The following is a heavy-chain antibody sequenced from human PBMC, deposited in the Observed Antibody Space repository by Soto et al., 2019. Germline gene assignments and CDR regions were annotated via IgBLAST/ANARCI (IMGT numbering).Heavy chain of an antibody. D-gene: IGHD1-26*01. CDR1: GFTFSSYA. CDR3: AKHSGSYSRYYYYGMDV. CDR2: ISGSGGST. Sequence: GGSLRLSCAASGFTFSSYAMSWVRQSPGNGLEWVSAISGSGGSTYYADSVKCGFTISRDNSKNTLYLQMNSLRAEDTAVYYCAKHSGSYSRYYYYGMDVWGQGITVTVSS. J-gene: IGHJ6*02. V-gene: IGHV3-23*01.